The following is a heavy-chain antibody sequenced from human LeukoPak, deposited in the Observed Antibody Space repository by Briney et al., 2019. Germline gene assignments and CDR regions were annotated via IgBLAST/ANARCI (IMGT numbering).Heavy chain of an antibody. CDR2: IIDSGYIT. V-gene: IGHV3-23*01. CDR1: GFTFSSYA. CDR3: AKLGGQEVYNYYVGV. Sequence: PGRSLRLSCAASGFTFSSYAMHWVRQAPGKGLEWVSGIIDSGYITYYANSVKGLFTISRDNSKNTLYLKMNSLRAEDTAVYYCAKLGGQEVYNYYVGVWGKGTTVAVSS. D-gene: IGHD3-16*01. J-gene: IGHJ6*03.